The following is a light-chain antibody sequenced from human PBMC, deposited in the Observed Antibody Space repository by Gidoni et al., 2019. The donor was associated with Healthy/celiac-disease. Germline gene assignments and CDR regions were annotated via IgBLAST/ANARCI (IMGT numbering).Light chain of an antibody. CDR3: QQYGSSPT. CDR1: QSISNNY. Sequence: EIVLTQSPGTLSLSPGERATLSCRASQSISNNYLAWYQRKPGQAPRLLIYGASSRATGIPDRLSGSGSGTDFTLTISRLEPEDFAVYYCQQYGSSPTFGGGTKVEIK. J-gene: IGKJ4*01. V-gene: IGKV3-20*01. CDR2: GAS.